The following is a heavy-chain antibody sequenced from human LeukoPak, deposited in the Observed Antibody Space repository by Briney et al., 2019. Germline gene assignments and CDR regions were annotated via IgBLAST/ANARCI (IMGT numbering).Heavy chain of an antibody. CDR3: AKVGSSDY. CDR1: GFTFSSYA. Sequence: PGGSLRLSCAASGFTFSSYAMIWVRQAPGKGLEWVSSISGSGGTTDYADSVKGRFTIDRDNSKNTLYLQMNSLRAEDTAVYYCAKVGSSDYWGQGTLLTVSS. CDR2: ISGSGGTT. J-gene: IGHJ4*02. D-gene: IGHD6-6*01. V-gene: IGHV3-23*01.